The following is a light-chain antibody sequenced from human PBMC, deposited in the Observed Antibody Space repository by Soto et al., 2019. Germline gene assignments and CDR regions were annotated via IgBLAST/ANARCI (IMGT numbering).Light chain of an antibody. CDR1: QYINTR. V-gene: IGKV3-20*01. Sequence: EIMLTQSPDNLYTFPRDRGTLSFRASQYINTRLAWYPHRPGQAPRLLIYQPSIRAAGIPDRFSGSGSGTDFTLTISRLEPEDFAVYYCQQYGSLSWTFGQGTKVDFK. CDR2: QPS. CDR3: QQYGSLSWT. J-gene: IGKJ1*01.